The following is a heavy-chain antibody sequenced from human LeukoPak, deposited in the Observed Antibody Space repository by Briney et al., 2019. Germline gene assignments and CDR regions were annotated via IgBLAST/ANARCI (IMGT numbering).Heavy chain of an antibody. Sequence: GEALKISYKGSGYSFTSYWIGGVRPMPGKGLGWVGIIHPGDSDTRSSPSFQGQVTISADKSISAAFLPWSRRKAADAAMYYCARSGYSSSWYNWFDPWGQGTLVTVSS. CDR1: GYSFTSYW. D-gene: IGHD6-13*01. V-gene: IGHV5-51*01. CDR3: ARSGYSSSWYNWFDP. CDR2: IHPGDSDT. J-gene: IGHJ5*02.